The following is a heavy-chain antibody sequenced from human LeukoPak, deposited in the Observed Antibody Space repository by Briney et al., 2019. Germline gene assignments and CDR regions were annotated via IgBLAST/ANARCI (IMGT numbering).Heavy chain of an antibody. V-gene: IGHV4-4*07. D-gene: IGHD3-22*01. J-gene: IGHJ4*02. CDR3: ASRTYYYDRRHAGLNDY. CDR2: IYTSGST. CDR1: GGSISSYY. Sequence: TSETLSLTCTVSGGSISSYYWSWIRQPAGKGLEWIGRIYTSGSTNYNPSLKSRVTMSVDTSKNQFSLKLSSVTAADTAVYYCASRTYYYDRRHAGLNDYWGQGTLVTVSS.